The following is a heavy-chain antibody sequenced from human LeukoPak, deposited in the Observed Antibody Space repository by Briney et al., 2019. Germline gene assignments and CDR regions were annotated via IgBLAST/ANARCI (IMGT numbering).Heavy chain of an antibody. CDR1: GYTFTSYD. Sequence: ASVKVSCTASGYTFTSYDFNWVRQATGQRPEWMGWMSPNSGDTGYAQKFQDRVTMTRNTSISTAYMELSSLRSDDTAVYYCARGPPNWGYDYWGPGTLVTDSS. CDR3: ARGPPNWGYDY. J-gene: IGHJ4*02. V-gene: IGHV1-8*01. D-gene: IGHD7-27*01. CDR2: MSPNSGDT.